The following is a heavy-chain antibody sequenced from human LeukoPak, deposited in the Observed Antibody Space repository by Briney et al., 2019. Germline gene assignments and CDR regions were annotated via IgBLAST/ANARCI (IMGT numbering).Heavy chain of an antibody. CDR2: IYSGGST. Sequence: GGTLRLSCAASGFTFSDYFMTWIRQAPGKGLEWVSLIYSGGSTYYADSVKGRFTISRDNAKNSLYLQMNSLRAEDTAVYYCARAVGYSGFSDYWGQGTLVTVSS. D-gene: IGHD5-12*01. CDR1: GFTFSDYF. CDR3: ARAVGYSGFSDY. J-gene: IGHJ4*02. V-gene: IGHV3-66*01.